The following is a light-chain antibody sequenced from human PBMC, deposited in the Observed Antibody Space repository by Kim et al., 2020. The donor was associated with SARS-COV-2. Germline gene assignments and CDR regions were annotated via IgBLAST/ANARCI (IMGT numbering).Light chain of an antibody. J-gene: IGLJ2*01. CDR1: PGSIASNY. CDR3: HSYDGSIVV. CDR2: EHD. V-gene: IGLV6-57*04. Sequence: NFMLTQPPSVSGSPGETVIISCTRRPGSIASNYVQWYQQRPVSVPTTVIYEHDQRRTGVPDRFSGSIDRASNSASLTISGLQTEDEADYFWHSYDGSIVVFGGGTQLTVL.